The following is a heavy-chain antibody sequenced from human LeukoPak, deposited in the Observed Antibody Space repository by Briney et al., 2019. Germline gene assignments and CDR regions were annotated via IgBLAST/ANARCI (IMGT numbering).Heavy chain of an antibody. CDR1: GGSISSSSYY. V-gene: IGHV4-39*07. CDR2: IYYSGST. Sequence: PSENLSLTCTVSGGSISSSSYYWGWIRQPPGKGLEWIGSIYYSGSTYYNPSLKSRVTISVDTSKNQFSLKLSSVTAADTAVYYCARAYYYDLYYFDYWGQGTLVTVSS. J-gene: IGHJ4*02. CDR3: ARAYYYDLYYFDY. D-gene: IGHD3-22*01.